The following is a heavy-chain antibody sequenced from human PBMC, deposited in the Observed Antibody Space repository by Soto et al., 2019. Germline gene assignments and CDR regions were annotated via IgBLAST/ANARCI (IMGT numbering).Heavy chain of an antibody. CDR2: IYNNGGS. CDR1: GASISSGEYA. D-gene: IGHD3-16*01. V-gene: IGHV4-30-2*01. CDR3: ARGDKNNDYYFDH. J-gene: IGHJ4*02. Sequence: SETLSLTCVVSGASISSGEYAWNWVRQPPGKGLEWLGYIYNNGGSYYNPSLKSRVSISLDRSKNHFSLRLDSVTAADTALYFCARGDKNNDYYFDHWGQGTLVTVSS.